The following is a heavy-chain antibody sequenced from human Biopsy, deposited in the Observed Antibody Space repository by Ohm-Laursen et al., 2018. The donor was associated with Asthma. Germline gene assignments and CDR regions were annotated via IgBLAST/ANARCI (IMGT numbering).Heavy chain of an antibody. J-gene: IGHJ5*02. CDR1: GFTFSNYG. CDR2: ISFDGSNK. D-gene: IGHD3-22*01. CDR3: AKITTDRQKANNWFDP. V-gene: IGHV3-30*18. Sequence: SLRLSCTAPGFTFSNYGMHWVRQAPGKGLEWVAVISFDGSNKDFADSVKGRLTISRDSSRNTLYLQLSTLRVEDTAVYFCAKITTDRQKANNWFDPWGQGTLVTVSS.